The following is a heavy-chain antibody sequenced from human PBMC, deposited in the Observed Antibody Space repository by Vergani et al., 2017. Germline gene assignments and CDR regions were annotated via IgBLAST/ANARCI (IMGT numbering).Heavy chain of an antibody. V-gene: IGHV3-7*01. CDR1: GFNFANAW. Sequence: EVQLVESGGRLIKPGGSLRLSCAVSGFNFANAWMSWVRQAPEKGLEWVAHISPDGSATSYVDSVKGRFTISRDNTKNSLSLQMSGLRVEDTAVYYCVGLPSGPWNFDLWGRGTLITVSS. CDR2: ISPDGSAT. CDR3: VGLPSGPWNFDL. D-gene: IGHD6-25*01. J-gene: IGHJ2*01.